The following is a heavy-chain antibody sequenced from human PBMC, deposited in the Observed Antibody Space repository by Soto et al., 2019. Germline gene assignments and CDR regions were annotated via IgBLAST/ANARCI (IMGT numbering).Heavy chain of an antibody. Sequence: PGGSLRLSCAGSGFTFSNYAMSWVRQAPGKGLAWVSAISGSGGSTYYADSVKGRFTISRDNSKNTLYLQMNSLRAEDTALYYCAKVPVGATGRFDHWGQGTLVTVSS. CDR2: ISGSGGST. CDR3: AKVPVGATGRFDH. V-gene: IGHV3-23*01. CDR1: GFTFSNYA. D-gene: IGHD1-26*01. J-gene: IGHJ4*02.